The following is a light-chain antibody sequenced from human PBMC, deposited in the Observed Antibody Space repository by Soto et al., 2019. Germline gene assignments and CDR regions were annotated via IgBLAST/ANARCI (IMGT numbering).Light chain of an antibody. CDR3: QQYNSFSKT. CDR1: QSVSSW. CDR2: DAS. V-gene: IGKV1-5*01. J-gene: IGKJ1*01. Sequence: DIQMTQSPSTLSASVGDRVTITCRASQSVSSWLAWYQQKPGKAPKLLIFDASNLESGVPSRFSGSGSGTEFTLTISSLQPDYFATYYCQQYNSFSKTFGQGTKVEIQ.